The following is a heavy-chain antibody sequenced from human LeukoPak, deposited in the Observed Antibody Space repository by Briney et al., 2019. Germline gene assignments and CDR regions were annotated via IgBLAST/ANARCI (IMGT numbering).Heavy chain of an antibody. Sequence: KPSETLSLTCTVSGGSISSGGYYWSWIRQHPGKGLEWIGYIYYSGSTYYNPSLKSRVTISVDTSKNQFSLKLSSVTAADTAVYYCARARHQLLLFDPRGQGTLVTVSS. V-gene: IGHV4-31*03. CDR1: GGSISSGGYY. CDR2: IYYSGST. D-gene: IGHD2-2*01. CDR3: ARARHQLLLFDP. J-gene: IGHJ5*02.